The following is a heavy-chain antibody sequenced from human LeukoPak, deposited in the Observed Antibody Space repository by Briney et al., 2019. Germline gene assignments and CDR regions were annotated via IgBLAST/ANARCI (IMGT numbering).Heavy chain of an antibody. CDR1: GYTFTSYG. D-gene: IGHD6-19*01. CDR2: ISAYNGNT. J-gene: IGHJ4*02. V-gene: IGHV1-18*01. Sequence: ASVKVSCKASGYTFTSYGISWVRQAPGQGLEWMGWISAYNGNTNYAQKLQGRVTMTTDTSTSTAYMELRSLRSDDTAVYYCAREPEMYSSGWKYFDYWDQGTLVTVSS. CDR3: AREPEMYSSGWKYFDY.